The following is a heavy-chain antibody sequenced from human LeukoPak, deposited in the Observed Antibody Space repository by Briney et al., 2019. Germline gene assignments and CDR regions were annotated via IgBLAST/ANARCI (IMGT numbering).Heavy chain of an antibody. CDR2: TNSDGTTT. CDR3: AKRGVVIRVILVGFHKEAYYFDS. D-gene: IGHD3-22*01. Sequence: GGSLRLSCATSGFPFSDFSMTWVRQAPGKDLEWISTTNSDGTTTYYAESVKGRFTISRDNSKNTLYLQMNNLRAGDTAVYFCAKRGVVIRVILVGFHKEAYYFDSWGQGALVTVSS. CDR1: GFPFSDFS. V-gene: IGHV3-23*01. J-gene: IGHJ4*02.